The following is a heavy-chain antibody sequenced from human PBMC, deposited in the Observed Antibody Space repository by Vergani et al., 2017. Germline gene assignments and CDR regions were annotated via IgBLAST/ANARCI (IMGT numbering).Heavy chain of an antibody. D-gene: IGHD5-12*01. J-gene: IGHJ6*02. CDR1: GYTFTSYG. CDR3: ATRGSGYDGYYYYYGMDV. V-gene: IGHV1-24*01. Sequence: QVQLVQSGAEVKKPGASVKVSCKASGYTFTSYGISWVRQAPGQGLEWMGGFDPEDGETIYAQKFQGRVTMTEDTSTDTAYMELSSLRSEDTAVYYCATRGSGYDGYYYYYGMDVWGQGTTVTVSS. CDR2: FDPEDGET.